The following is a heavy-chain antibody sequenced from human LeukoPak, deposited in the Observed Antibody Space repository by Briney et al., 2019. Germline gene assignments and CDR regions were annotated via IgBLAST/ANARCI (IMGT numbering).Heavy chain of an antibody. Sequence: ASVKVSCKASGGTFTSYPTNWGRQAPGQGLKWMGRIIPMLGVANYAQNFQGRVTITADKSTSTAYMELSRLRSEDTAVYYCARGDCSGGRCYGSPAGRGQGTQVIVSS. CDR1: GGTFTSYP. CDR3: ARGDCSGGRCYGSPAG. D-gene: IGHD2-15*01. V-gene: IGHV1-69*04. J-gene: IGHJ4*02. CDR2: IIPMLGVA.